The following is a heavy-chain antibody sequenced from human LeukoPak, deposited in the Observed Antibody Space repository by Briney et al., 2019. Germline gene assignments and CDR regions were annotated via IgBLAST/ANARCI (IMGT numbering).Heavy chain of an antibody. CDR3: ARDRGYSYGVYYYGMDV. CDR1: GGSISSYY. J-gene: IGHJ6*02. V-gene: IGHV4-59*01. Sequence: SETLSLTCTVSGGSISSYYWSWIRQPPGKGLEWIEYIYYSGSTNYNPSLKSRVTISVDASKNQFSLKLSSVTAADTAVYYCARDRGYSYGVYYYGMDVWGQGTTVTVSS. CDR2: IYYSGST. D-gene: IGHD5-18*01.